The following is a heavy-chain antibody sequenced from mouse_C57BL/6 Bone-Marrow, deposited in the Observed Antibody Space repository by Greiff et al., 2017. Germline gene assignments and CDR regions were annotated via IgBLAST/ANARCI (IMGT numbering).Heavy chain of an antibody. Sequence: EVMLVESGGGLVQSGRSLRLSCATSGFTFSDFYMEWVRQAPGKGLEWIAASRNKANDYTTEYSASVKGRFIVSRDTSQSILYLQMNALRAEDTAIYYCARDAGPLDYWGQGTTLTVSS. V-gene: IGHV7-1*01. J-gene: IGHJ2*01. CDR1: GFTFSDFY. CDR3: ARDAGPLDY. CDR2: SRNKANDYTT.